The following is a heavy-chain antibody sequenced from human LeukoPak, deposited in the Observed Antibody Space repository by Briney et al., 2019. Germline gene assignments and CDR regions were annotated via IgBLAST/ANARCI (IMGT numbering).Heavy chain of an antibody. J-gene: IGHJ4*02. V-gene: IGHV4-34*01. CDR3: ARFYDILTGLDY. CDR2: INHSGST. D-gene: IGHD3-9*01. Sequence: SETLSLTCAVYGGSFSGYYWSWIRQPPGKGLEWIGEINHSGSTNYNPSLKSRVTISVDTSKNQFSLKLSSVTAADTAVYYCARFYDILTGLDYWGQGTLATVSS. CDR1: GGSFSGYY.